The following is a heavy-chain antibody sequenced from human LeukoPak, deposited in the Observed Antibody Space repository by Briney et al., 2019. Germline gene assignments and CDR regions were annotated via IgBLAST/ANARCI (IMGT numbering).Heavy chain of an antibody. Sequence: GGSLRPSCAASGFTFSSYGMHWVRQAPGKGLEWVAVIWYDGSNKYYADSVKGRFTISRDNSKNTLYLQMNSLRAEDTAVYYCARDAVEGDYDILTGYYGSPYYYGMDVWGQGTTVTVSS. J-gene: IGHJ6*02. V-gene: IGHV3-33*01. CDR3: ARDAVEGDYDILTGYYGSPYYYGMDV. D-gene: IGHD3-9*01. CDR1: GFTFSSYG. CDR2: IWYDGSNK.